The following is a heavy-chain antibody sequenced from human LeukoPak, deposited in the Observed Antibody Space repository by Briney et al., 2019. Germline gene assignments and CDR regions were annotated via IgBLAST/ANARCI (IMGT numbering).Heavy chain of an antibody. J-gene: IGHJ5*02. Sequence: SETLSLTCAVYGGSFSGYYWGWIRQPPGKGLEWIGSIYYSGSTYYNPSLKSRVTISVDTSKNQFSLKLSSVTAADTAVYYCARHPNYYYDSSGYPKRYNWFDPWGQGTLVTVSS. D-gene: IGHD3-22*01. V-gene: IGHV4-39*01. CDR3: ARHPNYYYDSSGYPKRYNWFDP. CDR1: GGSFSGYY. CDR2: IYYSGST.